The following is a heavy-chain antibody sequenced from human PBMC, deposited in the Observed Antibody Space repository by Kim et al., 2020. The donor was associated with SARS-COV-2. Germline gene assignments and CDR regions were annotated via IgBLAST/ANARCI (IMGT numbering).Heavy chain of an antibody. CDR3: ARDASVRRYDFWSDISRIGWFDP. J-gene: IGHJ5*02. CDR1: GYTFTSYY. Sequence: ASVKVSCKASGYTFTSYYMHWVRQAPGQGLEWMGIINPSGGSTNYAQKFQGRVTMTRDTSTSTVYMELSSLRSEDTAVYYCARDASVRRYDFWSDISRIGWFDPWGQGTLVTVSS. CDR2: INPSGGST. D-gene: IGHD3-3*01. V-gene: IGHV1-46*01.